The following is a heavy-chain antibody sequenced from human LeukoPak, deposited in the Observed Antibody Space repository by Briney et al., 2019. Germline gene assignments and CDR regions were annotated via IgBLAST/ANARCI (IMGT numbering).Heavy chain of an antibody. J-gene: IGHJ3*02. CDR3: ARDPGPSTAAWGAFDI. CDR1: GLTFSRYW. CDR2: IKQDGSET. V-gene: IGHV3-7*01. D-gene: IGHD6-6*01. Sequence: GGSLRLSCAASGLTFSRYWMTWVRQAPGKGLEWVANIKQDGSETYYVDSVKGRFTISRDNAKSSLYLQVNSLRAEDTAVYFCARDPGPSTAAWGAFDIWGQGTVVTVSS.